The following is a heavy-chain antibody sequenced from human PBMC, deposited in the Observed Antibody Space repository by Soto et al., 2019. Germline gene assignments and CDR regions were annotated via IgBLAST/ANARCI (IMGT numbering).Heavy chain of an antibody. CDR3: ARGVEEASGSGSSGYLAD. CDR1: GYTFSSFD. J-gene: IGHJ6*03. Sequence: QVQLVQSGAEVRKPGASVKVSCKASGYTFSSFDINWVRQAAGHGLEWMGWMTPNSGHTGYAQKSQGRVTMTRNTSPSTVYMELSRLTSEGTVIYYSARGVEEASGSGSSGYLADWRRGTTVTVPS. V-gene: IGHV1-8*01. D-gene: IGHD3-10*01. CDR2: MTPNSGHT.